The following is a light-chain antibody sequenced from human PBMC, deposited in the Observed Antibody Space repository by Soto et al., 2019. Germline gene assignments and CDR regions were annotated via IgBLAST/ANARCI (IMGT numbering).Light chain of an antibody. CDR1: ESVSSNY. CDR3: QRYGSSRGT. CDR2: GAS. Sequence: EIVLTQSPGTLSLSPGERATLSCRASESVSSNYLAWYQQKPGQAPRLLIYGASTRASGIPDRFSGSGSGTDFTLTISAPEPEDSAVYYCQRYGSSRGTFGQGTKLEIK. V-gene: IGKV3-20*01. J-gene: IGKJ2*01.